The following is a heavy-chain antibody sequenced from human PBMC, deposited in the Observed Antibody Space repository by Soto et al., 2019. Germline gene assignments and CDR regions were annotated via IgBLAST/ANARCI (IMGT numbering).Heavy chain of an antibody. D-gene: IGHD4-17*01. Sequence: QVQLQQWGAGLLKPSETLSLTCAVYGGSFSGYYWSWIRQPPGKGLEWIGEINHSGITNYNPSLKSRVTISVDTSKNQFSLKLSSVTAADTAVYYCARAGDYGGNPLDYWGQGTLVTVSS. J-gene: IGHJ4*02. V-gene: IGHV4-34*01. CDR2: INHSGIT. CDR3: ARAGDYGGNPLDY. CDR1: GGSFSGYY.